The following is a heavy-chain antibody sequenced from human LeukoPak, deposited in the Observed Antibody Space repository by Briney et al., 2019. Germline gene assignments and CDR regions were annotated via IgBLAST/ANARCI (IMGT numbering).Heavy chain of an antibody. Sequence: ASVKVSCKASGGTFSSYAISWVRQAPGQGLEWMGIINPSGGSTSYAQKFQGRVTMTRDTSTSTVYMELSSLRSEDTAVYYCARERSNGRGFDYWGQGTLVAVSS. V-gene: IGHV1-46*01. J-gene: IGHJ4*02. CDR3: ARERSNGRGFDY. D-gene: IGHD2-8*01. CDR1: GGTFSSYA. CDR2: INPSGGST.